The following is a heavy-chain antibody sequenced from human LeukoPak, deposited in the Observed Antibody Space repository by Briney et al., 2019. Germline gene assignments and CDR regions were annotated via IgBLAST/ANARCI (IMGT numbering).Heavy chain of an antibody. Sequence: GVSLRLSCAASEFTFSSYAMQWVRQAPGKGLEWVSGISASGGNTWYADSVKGRFTISRDNSKNTLYLQMNSLRAEDTAVYYCAKYVSARGPPYALAVWGQGTTVTVSS. D-gene: IGHD2/OR15-2a*01. CDR2: ISASGGNT. CDR3: AKYVSARGPPYALAV. CDR1: EFTFSSYA. J-gene: IGHJ6*02. V-gene: IGHV3-23*01.